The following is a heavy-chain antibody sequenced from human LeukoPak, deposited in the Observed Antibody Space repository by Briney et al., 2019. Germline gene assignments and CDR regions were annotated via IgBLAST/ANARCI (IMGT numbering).Heavy chain of an antibody. Sequence: SETLSLTCTVSGGSISSYYWSWIRQPAGKGLEWIGRIYTSGSTNYNPSLKSRVTISVDTSRNQFSLKLSSVTAADTAVYYCARVRTMIVVVSFIGPYYFDYWGQGTLVTVSS. D-gene: IGHD3-22*01. V-gene: IGHV4-4*07. CDR2: IYTSGST. CDR1: GGSISSYY. CDR3: ARVRTMIVVVSFIGPYYFDY. J-gene: IGHJ4*02.